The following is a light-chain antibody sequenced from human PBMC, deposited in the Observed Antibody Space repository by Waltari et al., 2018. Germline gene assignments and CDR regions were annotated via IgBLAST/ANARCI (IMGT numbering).Light chain of an antibody. Sequence: NFMLPQPHSVSESPGKTVTISCTRSSGRIASNYVKRYQQRPASSPTTVIYEDNQRPAGVPDRFSGSFDSSCNSAALTISGLKTEDEADSYCHSYNSSNEVWVFGGGTKLTVL. CDR1: SGRIASNY. CDR2: EDN. CDR3: HSYNSSNEVWV. V-gene: IGLV6-57*01. J-gene: IGLJ3*02.